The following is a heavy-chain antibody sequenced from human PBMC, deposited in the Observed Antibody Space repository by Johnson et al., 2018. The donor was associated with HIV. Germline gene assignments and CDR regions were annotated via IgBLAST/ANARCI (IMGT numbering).Heavy chain of an antibody. J-gene: IGHJ3*01. V-gene: IGHV3-30*02. CDR3: AKDQGGTYNLGAFDS. D-gene: IGHD1-14*01. CDR2: VLYDGGKK. CDR1: GFTFSSYA. Sequence: QMHLVESGGGVAQPGGSLRLSCAASGFTFSSYALHWVRQAPGKGLEWVAVVLYDGGKKYYLESVQGRFNISRDNSKNTLHLQMNSLRPEDTALYYCAKDQGGTYNLGAFDSWGQGTMVTVSS.